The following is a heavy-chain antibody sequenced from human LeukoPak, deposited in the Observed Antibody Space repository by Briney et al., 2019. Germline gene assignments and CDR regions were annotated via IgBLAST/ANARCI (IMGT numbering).Heavy chain of an antibody. J-gene: IGHJ5*02. CDR3: ARFLPDSSGP. CDR1: GGSISSYY. D-gene: IGHD6-19*01. Sequence: SETLSLTCTVSGGSISSYYWSWIRQPPGKGLEWIGYIYYSASTNYNPSLTSRVTISVDTSKNQFSLKLSSVTAADTAVYYCARFLPDSSGPWGQGTLVTVSS. CDR2: IYYSAST. V-gene: IGHV4-59*01.